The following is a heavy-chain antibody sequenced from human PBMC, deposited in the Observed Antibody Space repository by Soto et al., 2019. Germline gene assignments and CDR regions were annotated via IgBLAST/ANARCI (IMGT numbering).Heavy chain of an antibody. CDR2: ISYDGSNK. CDR1: GFTFSSYG. CDR3: AKDGVQTLLCMDV. D-gene: IGHD3-16*01. Sequence: QVQLVESGGGVVQPGRSLRLSCAASGFTFSSYGMHWVRQAPGKGLEWVAVISYDGSNKYYADSVKGRFTISRDNSKNTLYLQMNSQRAEDTAVYYCAKDGVQTLLCMDVW. V-gene: IGHV3-30*18. J-gene: IGHJ6*01.